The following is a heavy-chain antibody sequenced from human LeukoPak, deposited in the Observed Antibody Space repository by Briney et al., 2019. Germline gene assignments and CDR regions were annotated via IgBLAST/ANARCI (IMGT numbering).Heavy chain of an antibody. Sequence: ASVKVSCKASGYTFTNYHMHWVRQAPGQGLEWMGIINPSGGSTNYAQKFQGRVTMTRDMSTNTVYMQLSSLRSEDTAVYYCAREAVTISALVRTQTTKRPHQFDPWGQGILVTVSS. CDR3: AREAVTISALVRTQTTKRPHQFDP. J-gene: IGHJ5*02. D-gene: IGHD3-3*01. V-gene: IGHV1-46*01. CDR2: INPSGGST. CDR1: GYTFTNYH.